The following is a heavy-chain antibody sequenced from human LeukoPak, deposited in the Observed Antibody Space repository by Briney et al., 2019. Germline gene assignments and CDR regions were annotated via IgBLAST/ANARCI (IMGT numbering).Heavy chain of an antibody. CDR2: MKEDGTEE. Sequence: PGGSLRLSCAASGFAFSNYWMSWVRQAPGKGLEWVASMKEDGTEEYSIDSVKGRFTISRDNARDSLYLQMNSLRAGDTAVYYCARTHPTGYFDYWGQGTLVTVSS. CDR3: ARTHPTGYFDY. D-gene: IGHD1-14*01. J-gene: IGHJ4*02. V-gene: IGHV3-7*03. CDR1: GFAFSNYW.